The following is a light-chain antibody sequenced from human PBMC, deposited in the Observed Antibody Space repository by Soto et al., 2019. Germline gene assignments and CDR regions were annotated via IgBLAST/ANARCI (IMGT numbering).Light chain of an antibody. V-gene: IGKV1-12*01. CDR3: QQASSFPPVRT. Sequence: DIQMTQSPSSVSASVGDEVTITCRTRQRSGGWIVGYQQQPGKAPKALIYGGALLQIGGASRFSGSCFGTEFTLTISSLQSEYFATYYCQQASSFPPVRTVGGGTKV. CDR1: QRSGGW. J-gene: IGKJ4*01. CDR2: GGA.